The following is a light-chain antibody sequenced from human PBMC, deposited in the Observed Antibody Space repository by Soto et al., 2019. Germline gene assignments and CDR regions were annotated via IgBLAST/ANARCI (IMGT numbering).Light chain of an antibody. CDR2: KAS. Sequence: DVQMTQSPATLSASVGGRVTITCRSSQSISNWLAWYQQKPGKAPKSLIYKASTLQSGAPSRFSGSRRGAESTPTISGLQPDDFVTYYGQQNYSYPLAFGGGTGVDIK. V-gene: IGKV1-5*03. CDR3: QQNYSYPLA. J-gene: IGKJ4*01. CDR1: QSISNW.